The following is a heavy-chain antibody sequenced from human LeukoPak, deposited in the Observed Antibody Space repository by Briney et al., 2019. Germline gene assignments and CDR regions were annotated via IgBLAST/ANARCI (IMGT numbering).Heavy chain of an antibody. J-gene: IGHJ4*02. CDR2: IYYSGST. D-gene: IGHD3-22*01. CDR1: GGSISSYY. CDR3: ARLDSSGYYLDY. V-gene: IGHV4-59*01. Sequence: SETLSLTCIVSGGSISSYYWSWIRQPPGKGLEWIGYIYYSGSTNYKPSLKSRVTISVDTSKNQFSLKLSSVTAADTAVYYCARLDSSGYYLDYWGQGTLVTVSS.